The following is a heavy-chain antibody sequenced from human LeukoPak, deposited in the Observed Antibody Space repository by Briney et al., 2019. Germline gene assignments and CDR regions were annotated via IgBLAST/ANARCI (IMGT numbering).Heavy chain of an antibody. CDR3: TTATYYYDSSGYYSDFDY. J-gene: IGHJ4*02. Sequence: GGSLRLSCAASGFTFSNAWMSWVCQAPGKGLEWVGRIKSKTDGGTTDYAAPVKGRFTISRDDSKNTLYLQMNSLKTEDTAVYYCTTATYYYDSSGYYSDFDYWGQGTLVTVSS. CDR1: GFTFSNAW. V-gene: IGHV3-15*01. CDR2: IKSKTDGGTT. D-gene: IGHD3-22*01.